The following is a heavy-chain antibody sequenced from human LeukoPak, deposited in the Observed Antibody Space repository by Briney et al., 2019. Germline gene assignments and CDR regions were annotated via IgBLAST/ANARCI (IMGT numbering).Heavy chain of an antibody. J-gene: IGHJ4*02. CDR3: ATPLDYYDSSGYHQGGD. V-gene: IGHV3-7*03. D-gene: IGHD3-22*01. CDR2: IKQDGSKK. CDR1: GFTFSRYW. Sequence: GGSLKLSCAASGFTFSRYWMTWVRQAPGKGLEWVANIKQDGSKKNYVDSAKGRFTISRDNAKNSLYLQMNSLRAEDTAVYYCATPLDYYDSSGYHQGGDWGQGTLVTVSS.